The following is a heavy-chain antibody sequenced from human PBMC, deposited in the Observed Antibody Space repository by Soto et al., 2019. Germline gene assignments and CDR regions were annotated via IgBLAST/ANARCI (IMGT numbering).Heavy chain of an antibody. CDR2: ISSSGSTI. CDR3: ARGGMQGLVAIGALRRFDL. J-gene: IGHJ2*01. D-gene: IGHD6-19*01. CDR1: GFTFSDYY. Sequence: QVQLVESGGGLVKPGGSLRLSCAASGFTFSDYYMSWIRQAPGKGLEWVAYISSSGSTIYYADSVKGRFTISRDNAKNSLYLQMHSLRADDTAVYYCARGGMQGLVAIGALRRFDLCGRGTLVTVSS. V-gene: IGHV3-11*01.